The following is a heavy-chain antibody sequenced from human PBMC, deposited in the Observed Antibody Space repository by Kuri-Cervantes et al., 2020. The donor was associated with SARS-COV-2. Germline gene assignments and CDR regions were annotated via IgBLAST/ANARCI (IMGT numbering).Heavy chain of an antibody. CDR2: ISSSSSYI. CDR1: GFTFSSYS. J-gene: IGHJ6*02. D-gene: IGHD3-10*01. Sequence: GESLKISCAASGFTFSSYSMNWVRQAPGKGLEWVSSISSSSSYIYYADSVKGRFTISRDNAKNSLYLQMNSLRAEDTAVYYCARDWYGSEKVDYCYYYGMDVWGQGTTVTVSS. CDR3: ARDWYGSEKVDYCYYYGMDV. V-gene: IGHV3-21*01.